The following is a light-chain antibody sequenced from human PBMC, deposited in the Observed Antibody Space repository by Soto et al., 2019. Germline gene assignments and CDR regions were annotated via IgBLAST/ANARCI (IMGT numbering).Light chain of an antibody. Sequence: QSVLTQPPSVSEAPRQRVTISCSGSSSNIGNNAVNWYQQLPGKAPKLLIYYDDLLPSGVSDRFSGSKSGTSASLAISGLQSEDEADYYCPAWDGSLSGYVFGTGTKVTVL. CDR2: YDD. CDR1: SSNIGNNA. J-gene: IGLJ1*01. V-gene: IGLV1-36*01. CDR3: PAWDGSLSGYV.